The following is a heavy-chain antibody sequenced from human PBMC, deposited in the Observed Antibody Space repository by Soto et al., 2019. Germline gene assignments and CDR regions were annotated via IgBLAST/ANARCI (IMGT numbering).Heavy chain of an antibody. V-gene: IGHV1-18*01. Sequence: QVHLVQSGAEVKEPGASVKVSCQASGYTFTNYAISWVRQAPGHGLEWMGWISPSTGDTDQVQRFQDRVTMTLDTSTNTANMELRSLGTDDTAVYYCARCYCSIGSCYACWHLDLWGPGTLVTVSS. CDR3: ARCYCSIGSCYACWHLDL. CDR1: GYTFTNYA. D-gene: IGHD2-15*01. CDR2: ISPSTGDT. J-gene: IGHJ2*01.